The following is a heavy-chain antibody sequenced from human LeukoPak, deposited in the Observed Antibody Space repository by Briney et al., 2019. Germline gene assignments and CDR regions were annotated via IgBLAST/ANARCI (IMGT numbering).Heavy chain of an antibody. CDR2: IREDGSHE. CDR1: GFTFSTYW. J-gene: IGHJ4*02. D-gene: IGHD3-16*01. CDR3: ARGGTWGSFDY. V-gene: IGHV3-7*01. Sequence: GGSLRLSCAASGFTFSTYWMNWVRQAPGKGLEWVAYIREDGSHENYVDSVKGRFTISRDNAKSSLSLQLNSLRAEDTAVYFCARGGTWGSFDYWGQGTLVTVSS.